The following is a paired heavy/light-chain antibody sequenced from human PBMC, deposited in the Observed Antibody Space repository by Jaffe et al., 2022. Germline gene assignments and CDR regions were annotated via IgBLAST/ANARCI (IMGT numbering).Light chain of an antibody. J-gene: IGKJ5*01. CDR2: DAS. V-gene: IGKV1-33*01. CDR1: QGITNN. CDR3: QQYENLPPT. Sequence: DIQMTQSPSSLSASVGDRVSITCQASQGITNNLNWYQQKPGKAPRLLIYDASNLETGVPSRFSGSGSGTDFTFTISSLQPEDIATYYCQQYENLPPTFGQGTRLEIK.
Heavy chain of an antibody. J-gene: IGHJ4*02. CDR1: GFTFGDYA. V-gene: IGHV3-49*04. CDR3: SPGVVATDPHLDY. D-gene: IGHD5-12*01. CDR2: IRSKTYGETT. Sequence: EVQLVESGGGLVQPGRSLRLSCAASGFTFGDYAMSWVRQAPGKGLEWVGLIRSKTYGETTEYAASVKGRFTISRDDSKSIAYLQMNSLKSEDTALYYCSPGVVATDPHLDYWGQGILVTVSS.